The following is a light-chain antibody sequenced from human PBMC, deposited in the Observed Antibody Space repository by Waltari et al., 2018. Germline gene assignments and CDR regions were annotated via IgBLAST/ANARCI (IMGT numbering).Light chain of an antibody. V-gene: IGLV2-23*01. CDR1: SGDIGTYNF. Sequence: QPALTQHAPVAGSPGPSLTLSCTGSSGDIGTYNFFSWYQQHPGNAPRLLIHDATTRPSVLSSRFSGSKSGNTASLTISGLQAEDEADYFCGSYAGGTAWVFGGGNQVTVL. J-gene: IGLJ3*02. CDR3: GSYAGGTAWV. CDR2: DAT.